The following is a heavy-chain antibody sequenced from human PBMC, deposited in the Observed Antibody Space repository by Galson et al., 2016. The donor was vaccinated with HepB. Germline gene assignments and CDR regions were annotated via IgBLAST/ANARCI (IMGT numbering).Heavy chain of an antibody. CDR2: IHNGGDT. Sequence: TLSLTCTVFGDSISSGGYFWTWIRQHPGKGPEWIGYIHNGGDTYYNPSLKSRVMISVDTSKNLISLKLSSMTAADTAVYYCAGEIRNCSGTNCYGSFGYWGQGILVTVSS. D-gene: IGHD2-2*01. CDR3: AGEIRNCSGTNCYGSFGY. CDR1: GDSISSGGYF. J-gene: IGHJ4*02. V-gene: IGHV4-31*03.